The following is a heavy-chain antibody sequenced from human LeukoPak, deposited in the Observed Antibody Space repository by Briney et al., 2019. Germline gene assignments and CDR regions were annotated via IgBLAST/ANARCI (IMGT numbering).Heavy chain of an antibody. V-gene: IGHV4-4*02. Sequence: SGTLSLTCAISGGSISSSNWWTWVRQPPGKGLEWVGEIYLRGNTNYNPSLESRVTISVDESKTHFSLRLESVTAADTAVYYCARGTITTVTDSWGPGTLVTVSS. J-gene: IGHJ4*02. D-gene: IGHD4-17*01. CDR2: IYLRGNT. CDR3: ARGTITTVTDS. CDR1: GGSISSSNW.